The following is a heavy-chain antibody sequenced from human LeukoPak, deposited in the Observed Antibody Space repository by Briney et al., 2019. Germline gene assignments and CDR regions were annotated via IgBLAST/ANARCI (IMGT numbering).Heavy chain of an antibody. J-gene: IGHJ4*02. CDR1: GFTFSSYS. Sequence: EGSLRLSRAASGFTFSSYSMNWVRQAPAKELEWVSSISSSSSYIYYADSLKGRFTISRDNAKHSLYLQMNSLRAEDTAVYYCARGLEYILTGYYPQNYHFDYWGQGTLVTVSS. CDR3: ARGLEYILTGYYPQNYHFDY. D-gene: IGHD3-9*01. CDR2: ISSSSSYI. V-gene: IGHV3-21*01.